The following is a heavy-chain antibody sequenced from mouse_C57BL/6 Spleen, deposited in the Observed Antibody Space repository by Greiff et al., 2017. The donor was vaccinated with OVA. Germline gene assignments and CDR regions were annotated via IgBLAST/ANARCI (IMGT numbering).Heavy chain of an antibody. Sequence: EVQRVESGGGLVKPGGSLKLSCAASGFTFSSYAMSWVRQTPEKRLEWVATISDGGSYTYYPAHVKGRFTISRDNAKNNLYLQMSQLKSEDAAMYYCARDRETYYSPTGFAYWGQGTLVTVSA. V-gene: IGHV5-4*01. D-gene: IGHD2-12*01. CDR1: GFTFSSYA. CDR3: ARDRETYYSPTGFAY. J-gene: IGHJ3*01. CDR2: ISDGGSYT.